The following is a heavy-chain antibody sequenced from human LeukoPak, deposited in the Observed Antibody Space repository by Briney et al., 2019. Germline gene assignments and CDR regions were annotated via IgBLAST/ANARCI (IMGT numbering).Heavy chain of an antibody. D-gene: IGHD1-7*01. J-gene: IGHJ5*02. CDR2: ITAYNGNT. CDR3: ARLFLTVTGTGWFDP. Sequence: GASVKVSCKASGYTFTNSGISWVRQAPGQGLEWMGWITAYNGNTNYAPKFQGRVTMTTDTSTSTAYMELRSLRSGDTAVYYCARLFLTVTGTGWFDPWGQGTLVTVSS. CDR1: GYTFTNSG. V-gene: IGHV1-18*01.